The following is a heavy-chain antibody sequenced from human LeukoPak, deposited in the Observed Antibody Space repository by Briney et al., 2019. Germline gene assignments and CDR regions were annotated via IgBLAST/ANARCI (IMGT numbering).Heavy chain of an antibody. CDR2: INPNSGGT. CDR3: ASRRDGSNYAAFDI. V-gene: IGHV1-2*02. Sequence: ASVKVSCKASGYTFTGYYTHWVRQAPGQGLEWMGWINPNSGGTNYAQKFQGRVTMTRDTSTSTVYMELSSLRSEDTAVYYCASRRDGSNYAAFDIWGQGTMVTVSS. CDR1: GYTFTGYY. D-gene: IGHD5-24*01. J-gene: IGHJ3*02.